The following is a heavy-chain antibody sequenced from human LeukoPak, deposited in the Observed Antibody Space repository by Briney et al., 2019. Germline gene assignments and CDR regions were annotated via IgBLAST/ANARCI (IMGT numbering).Heavy chain of an antibody. J-gene: IGHJ4*02. CDR1: GGSFSGYY. D-gene: IGHD3-9*01. CDR2: INHSGST. CDR3: ARGAPIRYFDWLLLDY. Sequence: SETLSLTCAVYGGSFSGYYWSWIRQPPGKGLEWIGEINHSGSTNYNPSLKSRVTISVDTSKNQFSLKLSSVTAADTAVYYCARGAPIRYFDWLLLDYWGQGTLVTVSS. V-gene: IGHV4-34*01.